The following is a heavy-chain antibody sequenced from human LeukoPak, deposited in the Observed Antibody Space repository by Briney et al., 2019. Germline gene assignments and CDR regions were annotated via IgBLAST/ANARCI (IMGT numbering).Heavy chain of an antibody. D-gene: IGHD4-11*01. CDR2: ISAYNGNT. V-gene: IGHV1-18*01. J-gene: IGHJ4*02. Sequence: ASVKVSCKASGHTFTSYGISWVRQAPGQGLEWMGWISAYNGNTNYAQKLQGRVTMTTDTSTSTAYMELRSLRSDDTAVYYCARVPPPPQTTAIDYWGQGTLVTVSS. CDR1: GHTFTSYG. CDR3: ARVPPPPQTTAIDY.